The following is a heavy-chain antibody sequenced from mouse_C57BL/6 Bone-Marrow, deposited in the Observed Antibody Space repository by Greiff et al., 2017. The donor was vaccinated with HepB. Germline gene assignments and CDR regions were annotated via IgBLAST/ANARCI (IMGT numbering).Heavy chain of an antibody. J-gene: IGHJ2*01. Sequence: VQLKESGAELVRPGASVKLSCTASGFNIKDYYMHWVKQRPEQGLEWIGRIDPEDGDTEYAPKFQGKATMTADTSSNTAYLQLSSLTSEDTAVYYCTTNHCYGSSYSYYFDYWGQGTTLTVSS. CDR1: GFNIKDYY. V-gene: IGHV14-1*01. CDR3: TTNHCYGSSYSYYFDY. CDR2: IDPEDGDT. D-gene: IGHD1-1*01.